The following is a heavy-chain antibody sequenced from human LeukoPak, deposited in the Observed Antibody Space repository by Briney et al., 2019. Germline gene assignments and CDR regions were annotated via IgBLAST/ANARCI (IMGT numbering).Heavy chain of an antibody. J-gene: IGHJ4*02. CDR1: GFTVSSNY. Sequence: PGGSLRLSCAASGFTVSSNYMSWVRQAPGKGLEWVANIKQDGSEKYYVDSVKGRFTISRDNAKNSLYLQMNSLRAEDTAVYFCARDTGYSYATQDYWGQGTLVTVSS. CDR2: IKQDGSEK. CDR3: ARDTGYSYATQDY. D-gene: IGHD5-18*01. V-gene: IGHV3-7*01.